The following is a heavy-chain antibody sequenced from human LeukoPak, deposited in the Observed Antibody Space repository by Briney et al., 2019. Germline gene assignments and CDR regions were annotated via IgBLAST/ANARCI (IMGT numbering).Heavy chain of an antibody. V-gene: IGHV4-31*03. CDR3: ARGERSGSYGYYFDY. J-gene: IGHJ4*02. CDR1: GGSISSGGYY. CDR2: IYYSGST. D-gene: IGHD1-26*01. Sequence: SQTLSLTCTVSGGSISSGGYYWSWIRQHPGKGLEWIGYIYYSGSTYYNPSLKSRVTISVDTSKNQFSLKLSSVTAADTAVYYCARGERSGSYGYYFDYWGQGTLVTVSS.